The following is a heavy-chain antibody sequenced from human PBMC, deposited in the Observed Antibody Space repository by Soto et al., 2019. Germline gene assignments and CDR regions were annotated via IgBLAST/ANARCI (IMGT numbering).Heavy chain of an antibody. D-gene: IGHD1-1*01. V-gene: IGHV4-59*01. CDR2: IYYSGST. Sequence: QLQESGPGLVKPSETLSLTCTVSGGSISSYYWSWIRQPPGKGLEWIGYIYYSGSTNYNPSLKSRVTISVDTSKNQFSLKLSSVTAADTAVYYCAKVRGTPLLDAFDIWGQGTMVTVSS. CDR1: GGSISSYY. CDR3: AKVRGTPLLDAFDI. J-gene: IGHJ3*02.